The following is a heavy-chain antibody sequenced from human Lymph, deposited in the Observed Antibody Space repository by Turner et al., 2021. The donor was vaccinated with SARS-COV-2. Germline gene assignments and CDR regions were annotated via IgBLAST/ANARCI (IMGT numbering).Heavy chain of an antibody. Sequence: EVQLVETGGGLIQPGGSMRLPCAASGFTVSSNYMSWVRQAPGKELEWVSVIYIGGTTYYADSVKGRFTISRDNSKNTLYLQMNSLRAEDTAVYYCARDLGPLAFDIWGQGTMVTVSS. V-gene: IGHV3-53*02. CDR3: ARDLGPLAFDI. J-gene: IGHJ3*02. CDR2: IYIGGTT. CDR1: GFTVSSNY.